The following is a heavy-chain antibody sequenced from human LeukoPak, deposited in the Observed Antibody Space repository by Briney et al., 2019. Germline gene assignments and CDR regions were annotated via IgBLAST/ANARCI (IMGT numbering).Heavy chain of an antibody. J-gene: IGHJ4*02. V-gene: IGHV3-21*01. CDR1: GFTFSSYS. D-gene: IGHD2-21*01. CDR2: ISSSSSYI. CDR3: ARVPRGGELWGAPDC. Sequence: GGSLRLSCAASGFTFSSYSMNWVRQAPGKGLEWVSSISSSSSYIYYADSVKGRFTTSRDNAKNSLYLQMTSLRAEDTAVYYCARVPRGGELWGAPDCWGQGTLVTVSS.